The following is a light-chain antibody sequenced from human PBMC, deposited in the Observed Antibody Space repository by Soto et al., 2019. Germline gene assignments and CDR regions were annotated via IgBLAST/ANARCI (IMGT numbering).Light chain of an antibody. CDR2: AAS. J-gene: IGKJ4*01. V-gene: IGKV1-39*01. Sequence: DIQMTQSPSSLSASVGDRVTITCRASQGIGSSLNWYQQKPGKAPKLLIYAASALQRGVPPRFSGSGSGTDFTLTITSLRPEDFGSFYCQHTNSLPLTFGGGTKVEI. CDR3: QHTNSLPLT. CDR1: QGIGSS.